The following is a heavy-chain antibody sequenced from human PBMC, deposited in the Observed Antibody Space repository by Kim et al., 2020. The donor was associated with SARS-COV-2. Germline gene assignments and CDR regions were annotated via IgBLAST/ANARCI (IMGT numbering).Heavy chain of an antibody. Sequence: SVKVSCKASGGTFSSYAISWVRQAPGQGLEWMGGIIPIFGTANYAQKFQGRVTITADKSTSTAYMELSSLRSGDTAVYYCARAATTQYYGSGRKWFDPWGQGTLVTASS. V-gene: IGHV1-69*06. CDR3: ARAATTQYYGSGRKWFDP. J-gene: IGHJ5*02. D-gene: IGHD3-10*01. CDR2: IIPIFGTA. CDR1: GGTFSSYA.